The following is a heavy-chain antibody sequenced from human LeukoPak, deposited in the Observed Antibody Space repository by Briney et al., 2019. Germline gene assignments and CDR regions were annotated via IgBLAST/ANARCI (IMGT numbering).Heavy chain of an antibody. CDR2: IYSSGST. J-gene: IGHJ4*02. D-gene: IGHD5-12*01. CDR1: GGSISSSSYY. CDR3: ARSGSGYLRYYFDY. V-gene: IGHV4-39*07. Sequence: PSETLSLTCTVSGGSISSSSYYWGWIRQPPGKGLERIGSIYSSGSTYYNPSLKSRVTISVDASKNQFSLKLSSVTAADTAVYYCARSGSGYLRYYFDYWGQGTLVTVSS.